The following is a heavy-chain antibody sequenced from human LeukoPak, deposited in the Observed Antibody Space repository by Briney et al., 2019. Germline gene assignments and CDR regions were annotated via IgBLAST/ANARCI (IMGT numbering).Heavy chain of an antibody. CDR2: IYYSGST. V-gene: IGHV4-59*01. J-gene: IGHJ5*02. CDR1: GGSISSYY. Sequence: SETLSLTCTVSGGSISSYYWSWIRQPPGKGLEWIGYIYYSGSTNYNPSLKSRVTISVDTSKNQFSLKLSSVTAADTAVYYCARVYCSSTSCYLSWFDPWGQGTLVAVSS. CDR3: ARVYCSSTSCYLSWFDP. D-gene: IGHD2-2*01.